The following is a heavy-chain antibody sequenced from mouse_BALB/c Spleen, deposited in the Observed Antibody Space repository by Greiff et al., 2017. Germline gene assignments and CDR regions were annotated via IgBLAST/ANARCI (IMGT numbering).Heavy chain of an antibody. Sequence: EVMLVESGGGLVQPGGSMKLSCVASGFTFSNYWMNWVRQSPEKGLEWVAEIRLKSNNYATPYAESVKGRFTISRDYSKSSVYLQMNNLRAEDTGIYYCTPVYYGSLYYAVDYWGQGTSVTVSS. D-gene: IGHD1-1*01. CDR1: GFTFSNYW. J-gene: IGHJ4*01. V-gene: IGHV6-6*02. CDR2: IRLKSNNYAT. CDR3: TPVYYGSLYYAVDY.